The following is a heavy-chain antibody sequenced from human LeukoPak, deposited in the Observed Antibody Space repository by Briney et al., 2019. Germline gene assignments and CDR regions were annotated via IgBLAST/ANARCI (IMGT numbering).Heavy chain of an antibody. J-gene: IGHJ4*02. D-gene: IGHD6-19*01. CDR3: AREGGQWLERSFDH. V-gene: IGHV4-34*01. CDR1: GGSFSGYY. CDR2: INHSGST. Sequence: YPSETLSLTCAVYGGSFSGYYWSWIRQPPGKGLEWIGEINHSGSTNYNPSLKSRVTISVDTSNNQFSLKLSSVTAADTAVYYCAREGGQWLERSFDHWGQGTLVTVSS.